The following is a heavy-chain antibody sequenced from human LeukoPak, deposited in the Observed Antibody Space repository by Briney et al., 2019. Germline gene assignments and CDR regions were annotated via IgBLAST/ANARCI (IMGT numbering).Heavy chain of an antibody. Sequence: PSETLSLTCTVSGGSISSSSYYWGWIRQPPGKGLEWIGYIYYSGSTNYNPSLKSRVTISVDTSKNQFSLKLSSVTAADTAVYYCARDVAARHSLFDYWGQGTLVTVSS. D-gene: IGHD6-6*01. CDR1: GGSISSSSYY. J-gene: IGHJ4*02. V-gene: IGHV4-61*01. CDR2: IYYSGST. CDR3: ARDVAARHSLFDY.